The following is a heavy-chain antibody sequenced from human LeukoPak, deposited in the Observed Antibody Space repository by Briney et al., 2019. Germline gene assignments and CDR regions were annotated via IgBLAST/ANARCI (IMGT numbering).Heavy chain of an antibody. Sequence: GRSLRLSCAASGFTFSSYAMSWVRQAPGKGLEWVSAISGSGGSTYYADSVKGRFTISRDNSKNTLYLQMNSLRAEDTAVYYCAKVVVQGIYCGGDCYSPQPFDYWGQGTLVTVSS. J-gene: IGHJ4*02. CDR1: GFTFSSYA. CDR3: AKVVVQGIYCGGDCYSPQPFDY. CDR2: ISGSGGST. D-gene: IGHD2-21*02. V-gene: IGHV3-23*01.